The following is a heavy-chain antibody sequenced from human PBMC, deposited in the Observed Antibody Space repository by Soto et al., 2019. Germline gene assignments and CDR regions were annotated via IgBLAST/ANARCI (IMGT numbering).Heavy chain of an antibody. J-gene: IGHJ3*01. Sequence: PGESLKISCKGSGYSFTSYWISWVRQMPGKGLEWMGRIDPSDSYTNYSSSFQGHVTISADKSISTAYLQWSSLKASDTAMYYCARTSITIFGVVRGAFDVWGQGTMVTVSS. V-gene: IGHV5-10-1*01. CDR2: IDPSDSYT. D-gene: IGHD3-3*01. CDR1: GYSFTSYW. CDR3: ARTSITIFGVVRGAFDV.